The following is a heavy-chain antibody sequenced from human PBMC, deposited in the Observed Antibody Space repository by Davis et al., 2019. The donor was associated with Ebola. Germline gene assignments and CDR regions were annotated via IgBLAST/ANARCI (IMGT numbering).Heavy chain of an antibody. CDR2: INHSGST. V-gene: IGHV4-34*01. D-gene: IGHD6-13*01. CDR1: GGSFSGYY. J-gene: IGHJ6*02. CDR3: ARGGVSSSWYPGKNHYYGMDV. Sequence: PGGSLTLSCAVYGGSFSGYYWSWIRQPPEKGLEWIGEINHSGSTNYNPSLKSRVTISVDTSKNQFSLKLSSVTAADTAVYYCARGGVSSSWYPGKNHYYGMDVWGQGTTVTVSS.